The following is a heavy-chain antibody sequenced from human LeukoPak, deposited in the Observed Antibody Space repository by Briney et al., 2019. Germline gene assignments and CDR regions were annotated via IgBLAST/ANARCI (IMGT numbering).Heavy chain of an antibody. CDR2: IRYDGSIK. V-gene: IGHV3-30*02. D-gene: IGHD3-22*01. J-gene: IGHJ4*02. CDR1: GFTFSSYA. Sequence: GGSLRLSCAASGFTFSSYAMHWVRQAPGKGLEWVAFIRYDGSIKYYADSVKGRFTISRDDSKNTLYLQMNSLRVEDTAVYYCAKDPSSGVIVVVTPIVWGQGTLVTVSS. CDR3: AKDPSSGVIVVVTPIV.